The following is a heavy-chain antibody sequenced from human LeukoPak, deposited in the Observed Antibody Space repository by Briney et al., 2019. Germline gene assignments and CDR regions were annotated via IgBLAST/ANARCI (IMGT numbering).Heavy chain of an antibody. J-gene: IGHJ4*02. CDR1: GYTFSSHY. D-gene: IGHD3-16*01. Sequence: ASVKGSCKASGYTFSSHYVHWVRQAPGQGLEWIGIINPSDGSTSYAQKFQGRVTMTRDKSSSTIYMELQSVRYEDTDVYYCAGAVMMHGEAIPAHWGQGTPVTVSS. CDR2: INPSDGST. CDR3: AGAVMMHGEAIPAH. V-gene: IGHV1-46*01.